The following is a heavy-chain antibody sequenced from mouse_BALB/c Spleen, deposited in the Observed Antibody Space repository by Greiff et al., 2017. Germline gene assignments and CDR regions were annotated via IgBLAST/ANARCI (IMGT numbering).Heavy chain of an antibody. CDR3: ARFTTATSYWYFDV. D-gene: IGHD1-2*01. J-gene: IGHJ1*01. Sequence: DVQLVESGGGLVQPGGSRKLSCAASGFTFSSFGMHWVRQAPEKGLEWVAYISSGSSTIYYADTVKGRFTISRDNPKNTLFLQMTSLRSEDTAMYYCARFTTATSYWYFDVWGAGTTVTVSS. CDR2: ISSGSSTI. V-gene: IGHV5-17*02. CDR1: GFTFSSFG.